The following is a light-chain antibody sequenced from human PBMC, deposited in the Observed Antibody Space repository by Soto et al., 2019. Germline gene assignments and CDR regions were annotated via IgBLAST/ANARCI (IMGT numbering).Light chain of an antibody. CDR3: QQRRDWPFT. CDR2: DAS. J-gene: IGKJ4*01. CDR1: QSVSSY. V-gene: IGKV3-11*01. Sequence: EIVLTQSPATLSLSPGERATLSCRASQSVSSYLAWYQQKPGQAPRLLISDASNRATGIPARFSGSGSGTGFTLAVSSLEPEDFAVYYCQQRRDWPFTFGGGTKVEI.